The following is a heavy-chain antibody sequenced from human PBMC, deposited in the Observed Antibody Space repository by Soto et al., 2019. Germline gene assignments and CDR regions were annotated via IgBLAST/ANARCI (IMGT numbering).Heavy chain of an antibody. CDR2: IRGSGGST. D-gene: IGHD3-10*01. V-gene: IGHV3-23*01. J-gene: IGHJ5*02. CDR3: ARDPFTMVRGVIIPLDP. Sequence: EVQLLESGGGLVQPGGSLRLSCAASGFTFSSYAMSWVRQAPGKGLEWVSAIRGSGGSTYYADSVKGRFTISRDNAKNSLYLQMNSLRAEDTAVYYCARDPFTMVRGVIIPLDPWGQGSQVTVSS. CDR1: GFTFSSYA.